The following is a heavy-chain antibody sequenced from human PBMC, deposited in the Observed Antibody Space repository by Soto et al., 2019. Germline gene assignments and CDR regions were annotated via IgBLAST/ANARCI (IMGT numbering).Heavy chain of an antibody. Sequence: EVQLVESGGGLVQPGGSLSLSCAASGLTFSSNSMNWVRQAPGKGLEWVSYISSSSSTIYYADSVKGRFTISRDNAKNSLYLQMNSLRDEDTAVYYCARGGSSRSDYWGQGTLVTVSS. V-gene: IGHV3-48*02. CDR1: GLTFSSNS. J-gene: IGHJ4*02. CDR3: ARGGSSRSDY. D-gene: IGHD6-13*01. CDR2: ISSSSSTI.